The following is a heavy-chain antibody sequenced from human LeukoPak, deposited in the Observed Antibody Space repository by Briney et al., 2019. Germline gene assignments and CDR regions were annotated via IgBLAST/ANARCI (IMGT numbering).Heavy chain of an antibody. CDR2: IYYSGRT. Sequence: SETLSLTCTVSGGSISSSSYYWGWIRQPPGKGLEWIGSIYYSGRTYYNPSLKSRVTISVDTSKNQFSLKLSFVTAADTAVYYCARQVNDFWSGYSRTVDYWGQGTLVTVSS. CDR3: ARQVNDFWSGYSRTVDY. V-gene: IGHV4-39*01. D-gene: IGHD3-3*01. CDR1: GGSISSSSYY. J-gene: IGHJ4*02.